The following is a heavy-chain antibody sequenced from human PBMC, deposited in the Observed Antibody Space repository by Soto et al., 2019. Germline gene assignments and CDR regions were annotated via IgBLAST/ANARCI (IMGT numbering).Heavy chain of an antibody. V-gene: IGHV4-4*07. CDR3: ARDSGYSSSWGVSYYGMDV. J-gene: IGHJ6*02. CDR1: GGSISSYY. Sequence: SETLSLTCTVSGGSISSYYWSWIRQPAGKGLEWIGRIYTSGSTNYNPSLKSQVTMSVDTSKNQFSLKLSSVTAADTAVYYCARDSGYSSSWGVSYYGMDVWGQGTTVTVSS. D-gene: IGHD6-13*01. CDR2: IYTSGST.